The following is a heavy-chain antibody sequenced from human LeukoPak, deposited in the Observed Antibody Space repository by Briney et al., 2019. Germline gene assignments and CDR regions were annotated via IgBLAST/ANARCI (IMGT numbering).Heavy chain of an antibody. CDR3: AREGGVWGSYRYYKPDY. J-gene: IGHJ4*02. Sequence: GGSLRLSCAASGFTFSNYGTQWVRQAPGKGLEWVAFIRYDGSIKHYADSVKGRFTISRDNSKNTLYLQMNSLRAEDTAVYYCAREGGVWGSYRYYKPDYWGQGTLVTVSS. CDR1: GFTFSNYG. D-gene: IGHD3-16*02. V-gene: IGHV3-30*02. CDR2: IRYDGSIK.